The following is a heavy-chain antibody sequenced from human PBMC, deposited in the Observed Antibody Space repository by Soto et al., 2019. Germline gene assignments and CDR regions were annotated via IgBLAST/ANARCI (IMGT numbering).Heavy chain of an antibody. D-gene: IGHD2-8*02. Sequence: GGSLRLSCTASGFTFDSYTMNWLRQAPGRGLEWVSSISATTTYKYYADSVEGRFTISRDNAKDSLYLQTNSLRAEDTAVYYCARGGASKSGHLWYFDFWGRGTPVTVSS. J-gene: IGHJ2*01. CDR2: ISATTTYK. CDR3: ARGGASKSGHLWYFDF. V-gene: IGHV3-21*06. CDR1: GFTFDSYT.